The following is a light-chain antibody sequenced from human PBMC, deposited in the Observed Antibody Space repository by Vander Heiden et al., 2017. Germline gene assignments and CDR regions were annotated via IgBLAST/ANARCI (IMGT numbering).Light chain of an antibody. J-gene: IGLJ2*01. CDR3: AAWDDSLSGVV. Sequence: QSVLTPPPSASGTPGQRVTIPCSGSSSNIGSNYVYWYQQLPGTAPKLLIYSNNQRPSGVPDRFSGSKSGTSASLAISGLRSEDEADYYCAAWDDSLSGVVFGGGTKLTVL. CDR2: SNN. V-gene: IGLV1-47*02. CDR1: SSNIGSNY.